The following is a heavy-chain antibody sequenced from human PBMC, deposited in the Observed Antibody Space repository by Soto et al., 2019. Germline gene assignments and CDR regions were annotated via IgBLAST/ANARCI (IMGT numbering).Heavy chain of an antibody. CDR3: ARDSPDCPLDY. CDR1: GFTFSSYW. D-gene: IGHD2-21*02. J-gene: IGHJ4*02. CDR2: INSDGSST. V-gene: IGHV3-74*01. Sequence: PGGSLRLSCAASGFTFSSYWMHWVRQAPGKGLVWVSRINSDGSSTSYADSVKGRFTISRDNAKNTLYLQMNSLRAEDTTVYYCARDSPDCPLDYWGQGTLVTVSS.